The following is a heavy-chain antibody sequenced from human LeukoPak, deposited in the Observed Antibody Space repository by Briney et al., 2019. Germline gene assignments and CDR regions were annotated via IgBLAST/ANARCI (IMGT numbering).Heavy chain of an antibody. CDR2: MTYDGSKR. J-gene: IGHJ6*03. Sequence: PGGSLRLSCVVSGLTFSSYGMHWVRQAPGKGLEWVAFMTYDGSKRPYADSVKGRFTISRDNSKNTLYLQMDGLRPEDTAVYYCAKTRRIFGRTLQRHYMDVWGKGTTVAVSS. CDR1: GLTFSSYG. D-gene: IGHD3-3*01. V-gene: IGHV3-30*02. CDR3: AKTRRIFGRTLQRHYMDV.